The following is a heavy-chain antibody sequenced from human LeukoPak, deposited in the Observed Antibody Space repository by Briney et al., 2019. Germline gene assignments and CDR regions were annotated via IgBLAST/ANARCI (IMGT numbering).Heavy chain of an antibody. CDR2: IGGSGGST. CDR1: GFTFSSYA. J-gene: IGHJ4*02. V-gene: IGHV3-23*01. Sequence: GGSLRLSCAASGFTFSSYAMGWVRQAPGKGLEWVSGIGGSGGSTYYADSVKGRFTISRDNSKNTLYLQMNSLRAEDTAVYYCARVFGGGITMVRGVSDYWGQGTLVTVSS. D-gene: IGHD3-10*01. CDR3: ARVFGGGITMVRGVSDY.